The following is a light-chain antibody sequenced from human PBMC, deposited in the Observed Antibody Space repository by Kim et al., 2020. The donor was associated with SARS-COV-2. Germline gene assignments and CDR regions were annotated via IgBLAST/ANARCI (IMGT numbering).Light chain of an antibody. CDR3: QQYGSAPLT. CDR1: QSVSSSY. J-gene: IGKJ1*01. CDR2: DAS. Sequence: SPGERATLSCRASQSVSSSYLAWHQQKPGQAPRLLIYDASSRATSIPDRFSGSGSGTDFTLTISRLEPEDFAVYYCQQYGSAPLTFGQGTKVDIK. V-gene: IGKV3-20*01.